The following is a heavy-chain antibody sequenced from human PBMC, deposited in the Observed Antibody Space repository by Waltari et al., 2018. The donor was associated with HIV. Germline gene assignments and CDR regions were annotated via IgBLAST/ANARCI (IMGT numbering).Heavy chain of an antibody. J-gene: IGHJ4*02. V-gene: IGHV3-23*01. CDR2: ITESGGK. Sequence: EVRLLESGGDWVRTGGCLKLSCSASGFIFSNYARTWVRQAPGKGLEGVSGITESGGKDYADSVRSRFTISRDNSKKTLYLQMNILLAEDTAFYYCARFKAGVLPTHPLDKWGQGTLVTVSS. D-gene: IGHD3-10*01. CDR1: GFIFSNYA. CDR3: ARFKAGVLPTHPLDK.